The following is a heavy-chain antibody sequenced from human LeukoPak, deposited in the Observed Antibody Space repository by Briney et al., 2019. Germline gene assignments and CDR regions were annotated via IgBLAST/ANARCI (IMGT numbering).Heavy chain of an antibody. D-gene: IGHD4-17*01. J-gene: IGHJ4*02. Sequence: PSETLSLTCDVSGYSIRSGYYWSWIRQPPGKGLEWIGEINHSGSTNYNPSLKSRVTISVDTSKNQFSLKLSSVTAADTAVYYCARGDVRHDYGVMGAFDYWGQGTLVTVSS. CDR3: ARGDVRHDYGVMGAFDY. V-gene: IGHV4-34*01. CDR2: INHSGST. CDR1: GYSIRSGYY.